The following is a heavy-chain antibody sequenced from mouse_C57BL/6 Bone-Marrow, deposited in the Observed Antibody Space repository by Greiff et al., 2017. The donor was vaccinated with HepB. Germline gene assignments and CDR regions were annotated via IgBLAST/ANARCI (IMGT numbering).Heavy chain of an antibody. CDR1: GYAFSSSW. CDR3: ARADYDYAMDY. D-gene: IGHD2-4*01. V-gene: IGHV1-82*01. J-gene: IGHJ4*01. Sequence: VQLKQSGPELVKPGASVKISCKASGYAFSSSWMNWVKQRPGKGLEWIGRIYPGDGDTNYNGKFKGKATLTADKSSSTAYMQLSSLTSEDSAVYFCARADYDYAMDYWGQGTSVTVSS. CDR2: IYPGDGDT.